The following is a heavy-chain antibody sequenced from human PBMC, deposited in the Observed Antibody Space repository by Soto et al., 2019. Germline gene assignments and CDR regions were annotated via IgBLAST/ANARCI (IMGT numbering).Heavy chain of an antibody. D-gene: IGHD2-15*01. V-gene: IGHV1-69*01. CDR3: AVALDIVVVVAATRGYWFDP. Sequence: QVQLVQSGAEVKKPGSSVKVSCKASGGTFSSYAISWVRQAPGQGLEWMGGIIPIFGTANYAQKFQGRVTINADESTSTAYMELSSLRSEDTAVYYCAVALDIVVVVAATRGYWFDPWGQGTLVTVSS. J-gene: IGHJ5*02. CDR2: IIPIFGTA. CDR1: GGTFSSYA.